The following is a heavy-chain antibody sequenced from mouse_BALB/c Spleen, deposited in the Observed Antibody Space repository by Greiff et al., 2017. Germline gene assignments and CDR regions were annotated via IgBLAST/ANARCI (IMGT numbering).Heavy chain of an antibody. CDR1: GYTFTSYT. CDR2: INPSSGYT. V-gene: IGHV1-4*01. Sequence: QVQLQQSGAELARPGASVKMSCKASGYTFTSYTMHWVKQRPGQGLEWIGYINPSSGYTNYNQKFKDKATLTADKSSSTAYMQLSSLTSEDSAVYYCARREGMVTTLYYYAMDYWGQGTSVTVSS. J-gene: IGHJ4*01. CDR3: ARREGMVTTLYYYAMDY. D-gene: IGHD2-10*02.